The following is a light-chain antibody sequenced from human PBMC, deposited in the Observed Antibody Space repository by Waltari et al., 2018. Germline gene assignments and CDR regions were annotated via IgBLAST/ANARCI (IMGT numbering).Light chain of an antibody. Sequence: QPVVTQPPSASGTPGQRVPISCTGSTSNIESNPVNWYQQLPGRAPRLLIYSKSHRPSGVPDRFSASTSGRSASLAISGLQSDDEGNYYCASWDYSLNGVVYGGGTKLTVL. CDR3: ASWDYSLNGVV. CDR2: SKS. J-gene: IGLJ2*01. V-gene: IGLV1-44*01. CDR1: TSNIESNP.